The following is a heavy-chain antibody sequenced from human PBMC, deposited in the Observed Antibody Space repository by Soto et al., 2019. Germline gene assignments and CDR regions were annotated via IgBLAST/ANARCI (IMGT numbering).Heavy chain of an antibody. D-gene: IGHD6-13*01. J-gene: IGHJ4*01. CDR3: AKGFRPGIAAAGSFDY. Sequence: ESGGGLVQPGRSLRLSCAASGFTFDDYAMHWVRQAPGKGLEWVSGISWNSGSIGYADSVKGRFTISRDNAKNSLYLQMNSLRAEDTALYYCAKGFRPGIAAAGSFDYWGHGTLVTVSS. V-gene: IGHV3-9*01. CDR2: ISWNSGSI. CDR1: GFTFDDYA.